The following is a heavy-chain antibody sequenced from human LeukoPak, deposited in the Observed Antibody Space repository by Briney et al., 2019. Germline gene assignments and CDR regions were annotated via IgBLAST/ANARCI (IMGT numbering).Heavy chain of an antibody. V-gene: IGHV4-4*09. J-gene: IGHJ5*02. Sequence: PSETLSLTCTVSGGSISSYYWSWIRQPPGKGLEGIGYIYTSGSTNYNPSLKSRVTISVDTSKNQFSLKLSSVTAADTAVYYCARQASTAAGDNWFDPWGQGTLVTVSS. D-gene: IGHD6-6*01. CDR3: ARQASTAAGDNWFDP. CDR1: GGSISSYY. CDR2: IYTSGST.